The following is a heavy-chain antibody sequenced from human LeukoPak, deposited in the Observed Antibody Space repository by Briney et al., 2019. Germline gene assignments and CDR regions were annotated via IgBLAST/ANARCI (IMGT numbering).Heavy chain of an antibody. J-gene: IGHJ4*02. CDR1: GYTFTGYY. CDR2: INPNSGGT. D-gene: IGHD2-15*01. V-gene: IGHV1-2*02. CDR3: GRDGGLGGYCSGGSCYDY. Sequence: ASVKVSCKASGYTFTGYYMHWVRQAPGQGLEWMGWINPNSGGTNYAQKFQGRVTMTRDTSISTAYMELSRLRSDDTAVYYCGRDGGLGGYCSGGSCYDYWGQGTLVTVSS.